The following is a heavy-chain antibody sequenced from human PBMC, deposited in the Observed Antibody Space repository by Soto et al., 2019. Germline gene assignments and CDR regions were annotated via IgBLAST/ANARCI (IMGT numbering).Heavy chain of an antibody. J-gene: IGHJ3*02. V-gene: IGHV1-8*01. D-gene: IGHD3-3*01. CDR3: ARQSYDFWSGYSIDAFDI. CDR1: GYTFTSYD. Sequence: QVQLVQFGAEVKKPGASVKVSCKASGYTFTSYDINWVRQATGQGLEWMGWMNPNSGNTGYAQKFQGRVTMTRNTSISTAYMELSSLRSEDTAVYYCARQSYDFWSGYSIDAFDIWGQGTMVTVSS. CDR2: MNPNSGNT.